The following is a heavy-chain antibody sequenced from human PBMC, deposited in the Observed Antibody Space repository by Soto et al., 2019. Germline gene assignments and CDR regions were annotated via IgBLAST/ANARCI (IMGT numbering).Heavy chain of an antibody. CDR3: ARDSGAKLSSS. CDR1: GGTFSSYR. V-gene: IGHV1-69*13. Sequence: ASVKVSCKASGGTFSSYRFNWLRQARGQGLEWLGGIVPIYRTADYAQKFQGRVTITADESTRTVYMELSSLKSQDTALYYCARDSGAKLSSSWGQGTLVTVSS. J-gene: IGHJ4*02. D-gene: IGHD6-13*01. CDR2: IVPIYRTA.